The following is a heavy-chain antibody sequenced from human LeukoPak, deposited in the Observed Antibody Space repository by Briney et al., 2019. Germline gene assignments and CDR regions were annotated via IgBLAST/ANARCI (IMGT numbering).Heavy chain of an antibody. J-gene: IGHJ3*01. D-gene: IGHD2-8*01. CDR3: ATNRV. Sequence: HPGGSLRLSCAASGFTFDDYAMHWVRQAPGKGLEWVSGISWNSGSIGYADSVKGRFTISRDNAKNSLYLQMNSLRAEDMALYYCATNRVWGQGTMVTVSS. CDR1: GFTFDDYA. V-gene: IGHV3-9*03. CDR2: ISWNSGSI.